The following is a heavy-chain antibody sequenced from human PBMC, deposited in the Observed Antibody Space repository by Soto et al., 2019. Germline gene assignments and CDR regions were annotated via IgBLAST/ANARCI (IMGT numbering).Heavy chain of an antibody. Sequence: GASVKVSCKASGGTFSSYAISWVRQAPGQGLEWMGGIIPIFGTANYAQKFQGRVTITADESTSTAYMELSSLRSEDTAVYYCARGRRHTNYYYYGMDVWGQGITVTVSS. CDR3: ARGRRHTNYYYYGMDV. CDR2: IIPIFGTA. CDR1: GGTFSSYA. D-gene: IGHD2-2*01. J-gene: IGHJ6*02. V-gene: IGHV1-69*13.